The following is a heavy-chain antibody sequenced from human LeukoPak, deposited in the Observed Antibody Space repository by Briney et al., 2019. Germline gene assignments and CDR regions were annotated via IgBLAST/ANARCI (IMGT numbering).Heavy chain of an antibody. J-gene: IGHJ4*02. Sequence: ASVKVSCKVSGYTLTELSMHWVRQAPGKGLEWMGGFDPEDGETIYAQKFQGRVTMTRNTSISTAYMELSSLRSEDTAVYYCARVAAAGEADYWGQGTLVTVSS. D-gene: IGHD6-13*01. CDR2: FDPEDGET. CDR1: GYTLTELS. CDR3: ARVAAAGEADY. V-gene: IGHV1-24*01.